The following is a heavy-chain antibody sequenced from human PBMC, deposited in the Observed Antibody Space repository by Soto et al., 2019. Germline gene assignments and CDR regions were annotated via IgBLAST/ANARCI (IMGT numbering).Heavy chain of an antibody. Sequence: SETLSLTCAVYGGSFSGYYWSWIRQPPGKGLEWIGEINHSGSTNYNPSLKSRVTISVDTSKNQFSLKLSSVTAADTAVYYCARKGEYGDYESEFDYWGQGTLVTVSS. CDR1: GGSFSGYY. D-gene: IGHD4-17*01. CDR3: ARKGEYGDYESEFDY. CDR2: INHSGST. J-gene: IGHJ4*02. V-gene: IGHV4-34*01.